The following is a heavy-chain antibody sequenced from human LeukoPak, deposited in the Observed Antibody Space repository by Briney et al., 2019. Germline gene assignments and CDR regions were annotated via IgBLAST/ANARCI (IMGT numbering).Heavy chain of an antibody. CDR2: MFYSGSV. V-gene: IGHV4-59*13. D-gene: IGHD3-10*02. Sequence: SETLSLTCSVPGGSISSYYWTWIRQSPGKGLEWIGSMFYSGSVHYNPSLKSRLTISVDTSKNHFSLKMTSVTAADTAVYFCATLLAVRGVLSLDNWGHGTLITVSS. CDR1: GGSISSYY. CDR3: ATLLAVRGVLSLDN. J-gene: IGHJ4*01.